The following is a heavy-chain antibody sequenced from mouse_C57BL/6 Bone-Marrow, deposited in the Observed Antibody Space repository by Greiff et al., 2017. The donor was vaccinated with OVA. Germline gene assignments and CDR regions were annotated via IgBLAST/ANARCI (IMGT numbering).Heavy chain of an antibody. CDR3: ARHIVDY. CDR2: ISNGGGST. Sequence: EVKVEESGGGLVQPGGSLKLSCAASGFTFSDYYMYWVRQTPEKRLEWVAYISNGGGSTYYPDTVKGRFTISRDNAKNTLYLQMSRLKSEDTAMYYCARHIVDYWGQGTSVTVSS. V-gene: IGHV5-12*01. CDR1: GFTFSDYY. J-gene: IGHJ4*01.